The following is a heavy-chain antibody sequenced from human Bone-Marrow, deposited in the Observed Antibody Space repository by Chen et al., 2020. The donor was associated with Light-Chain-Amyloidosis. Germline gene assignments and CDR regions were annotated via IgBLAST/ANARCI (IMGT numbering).Heavy chain of an antibody. J-gene: IGHJ4*02. D-gene: IGHD3-10*01. CDR2: INSDGHVT. CDR1: GFSFNAPW. Sequence: EVQLVESGGALVPPGGSLRLSCTASGFSFNAPWMHWVRQAPGKGLEWVSRINSDGHVTTYADSVKGRVAISRENAKHTLYLQMNNLRAEDTATYYCARGLFGSGSALPLDFWGEGTLVTVSS. V-gene: IGHV3-74*03. CDR3: ARGLFGSGSALPLDF.